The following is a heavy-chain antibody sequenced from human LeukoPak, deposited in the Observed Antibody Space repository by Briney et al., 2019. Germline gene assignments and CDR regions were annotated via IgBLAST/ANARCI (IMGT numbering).Heavy chain of an antibody. V-gene: IGHV1-24*01. Sequence: GASVKVSCKVSGYTLTELSMHWVRQAPGKGLEWMGGFDPEDGETIYAQKFQGRVTMTEDTSTDTAYMELSSLRSEDTAVYYCATPGEYYYDSRGYHSAFDIWGQGTKVTVSS. CDR3: ATPGEYYYDSRGYHSAFDI. D-gene: IGHD3-22*01. CDR1: GYTLTELS. J-gene: IGHJ3*02. CDR2: FDPEDGET.